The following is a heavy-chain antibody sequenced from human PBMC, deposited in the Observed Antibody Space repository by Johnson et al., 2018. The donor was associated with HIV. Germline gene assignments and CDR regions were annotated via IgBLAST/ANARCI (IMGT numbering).Heavy chain of an antibody. D-gene: IGHD1-26*01. CDR3: AREGVYSGSYSGAFDI. V-gene: IGHV3-53*01. Sequence: EVQLVESGGGLIQPGGSLRLSCAASGFTVSSNYMSWVRQAPGKGLEWVSVIYSGGSTYYADSVKGRFTISRDNSKNTQYLQMNSLRAEDTAVYYCAREGVYSGSYSGAFDIWGQGTMVTVSS. CDR2: IYSGGST. J-gene: IGHJ3*02. CDR1: GFTVSSNY.